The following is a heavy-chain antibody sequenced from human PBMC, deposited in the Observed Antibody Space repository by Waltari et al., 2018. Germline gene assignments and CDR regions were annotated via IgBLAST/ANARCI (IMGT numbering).Heavy chain of an antibody. Sequence: QVQLQESGPGLVKPSQTLSLTCTVSGGSISSGSYYWSWIRQPAGQGLEWIGYIYTSWITNYNTSRKSRATRSVDTSKNQFSLKLSSVTAADTAVYYCARGGCSGGSCDSYYGMDVWGQGTTVIVSS. J-gene: IGHJ6*02. CDR2: IYTSWIT. CDR3: ARGGCSGGSCDSYYGMDV. CDR1: GGSISSGSYY. D-gene: IGHD2-15*01. V-gene: IGHV4-61*09.